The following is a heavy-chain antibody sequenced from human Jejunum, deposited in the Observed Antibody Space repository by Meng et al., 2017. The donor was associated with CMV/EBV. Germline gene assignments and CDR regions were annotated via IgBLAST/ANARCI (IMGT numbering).Heavy chain of an antibody. D-gene: IGHD4-23*01. CDR3: ARAKKTGGDNPDY. CDR1: GFTVSSCG. Sequence: SGFTVSSCGMSWVRQAPGKGLEWVANIKEDGSEKYYVDSVRGRFTISRDNAENSLYLQINSLRAEDTAVYYCARAKKTGGDNPDYWGQGTLVTVSS. CDR2: IKEDGSEK. V-gene: IGHV3-7*01. J-gene: IGHJ4*02.